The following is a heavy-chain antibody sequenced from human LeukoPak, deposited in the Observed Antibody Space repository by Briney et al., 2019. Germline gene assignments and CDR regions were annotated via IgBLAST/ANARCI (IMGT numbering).Heavy chain of an antibody. CDR2: ISWNSGSI. V-gene: IGHV3-9*01. D-gene: IGHD2-15*01. J-gene: IGHJ4*02. Sequence: PGRSLRLSCAASGFTLDDYAMHWVRQAPGKGLEWVSGISWNSGSIGYADSVKGRFTISRDNAKNSLYLQMNSLRAEDTALYYCAKADSFGVVVAATLDYWGQGTLVTVSS. CDR1: GFTLDDYA. CDR3: AKADSFGVVVAATLDY.